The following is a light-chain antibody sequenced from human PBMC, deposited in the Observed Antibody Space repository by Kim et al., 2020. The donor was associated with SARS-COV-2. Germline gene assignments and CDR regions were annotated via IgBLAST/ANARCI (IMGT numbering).Light chain of an antibody. CDR2: EDS. Sequence: SYELTQPPSVSVSPGQTASITCSGDILGDKYVCWYQQYPGQSPVFVIYEDSKRPSGIPERFSCSNSGNTATLTISVTQATVEADSFCQAWVRRILLFGGG. V-gene: IGLV3-1*01. CDR1: ILGDKY. J-gene: IGLJ2*01. CDR3: QAWVRRILL.